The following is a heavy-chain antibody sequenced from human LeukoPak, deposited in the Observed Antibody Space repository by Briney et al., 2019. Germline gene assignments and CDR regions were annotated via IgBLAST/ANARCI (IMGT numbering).Heavy chain of an antibody. V-gene: IGHV3-7*01. Sequence: GGSLRLSCAASVFHFSTYCMSWGRQAPGKGLEWVANIKEDGSEKYYVDSVKGRFTISRDNAKNSLYLQMNSLRAEHTAVYFCVRDGAYYSDRSGGPNYWGQGTLVTVSS. CDR2: IKEDGSEK. CDR3: VRDGAYYSDRSGGPNY. D-gene: IGHD3-22*01. CDR1: VFHFSTYC. J-gene: IGHJ1*01.